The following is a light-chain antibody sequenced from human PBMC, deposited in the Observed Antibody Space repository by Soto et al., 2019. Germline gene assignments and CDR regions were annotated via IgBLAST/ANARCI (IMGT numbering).Light chain of an antibody. Sequence: QSVLTQPPSVSGAPGQRVTISCTGSSANIGAAYNVDWYQQLPGTAPKLLIYRNNQRPSGVPDRFFGSKSGTSASLAISGLRSEDEADYYCAAWDDSLSGFYVFGTGTKLTVL. V-gene: IGLV1-47*01. CDR3: AAWDDSLSGFYV. CDR2: RNN. J-gene: IGLJ1*01. CDR1: SANIGAAYN.